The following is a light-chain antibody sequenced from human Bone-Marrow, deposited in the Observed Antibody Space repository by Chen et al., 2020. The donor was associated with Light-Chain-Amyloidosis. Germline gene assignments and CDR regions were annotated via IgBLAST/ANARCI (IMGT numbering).Light chain of an antibody. CDR3: QEYATSWT. CDR1: QTVGSNY. CDR2: GAS. V-gene: IGKV3-20*01. Sequence: IVLAQPPGTLSLSPGERATLSCRASQTVGSNYLAWYQQKPGRSPRLLIFGASARATGIPDRFSGSGSGTDFTLTISRLEPEDFAVYYCQEYATSWTFGQGTRVEIK. J-gene: IGKJ1*01.